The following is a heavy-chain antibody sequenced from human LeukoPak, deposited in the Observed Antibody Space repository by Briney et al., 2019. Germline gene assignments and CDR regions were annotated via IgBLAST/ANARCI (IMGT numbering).Heavy chain of an antibody. V-gene: IGHV4-30-2*01. J-gene: IGHJ6*02. Sequence: SQTLSFTCAVSGGSISSGGYSWSWIRQPPGKGLEWIGYIYHSGSTYYNPSLKSRVTISVDRSKNQFSLKLSSVTAADTAVYYCASSAVAVAATDTYYYYGMDVWGQGTTVTVSS. CDR1: GGSISSGGYS. CDR2: IYHSGST. D-gene: IGHD2-15*01. CDR3: ASSAVAVAATDTYYYYGMDV.